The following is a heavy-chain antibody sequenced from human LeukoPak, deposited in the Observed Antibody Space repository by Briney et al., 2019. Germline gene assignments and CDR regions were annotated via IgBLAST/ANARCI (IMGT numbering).Heavy chain of an antibody. V-gene: IGHV4-59*08. CDR2: IYYSGST. CDR3: ARRQDTVPTSGRAFDI. J-gene: IGHJ3*02. CDR1: GGSISSYY. Sequence: SETLSLTCTVSGGSISSYYWSWIRQPPGKGLEWIGYIYYSGSTNYNPSLKSRVTISVDTSKNQFSLKLSSVTAADTAVYYCARRQDTVPTSGRAFDIWGQGKMFPVSS. D-gene: IGHD4-17*01.